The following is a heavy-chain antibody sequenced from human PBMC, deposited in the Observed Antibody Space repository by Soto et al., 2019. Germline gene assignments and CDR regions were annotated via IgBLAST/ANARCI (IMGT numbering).Heavy chain of an antibody. V-gene: IGHV3-30*04. CDR3: ARTYSSSWNYLDY. J-gene: IGHJ4*02. CDR2: ISFDGSLK. Sequence: QVQLVESGGGVVQPGRYLRLSCTASGFTFDSHTMHWVRQSPGKGLEWVALISFDGSLKYDSDSVKGRFSISRDNSKITVFLEMNSLRPEDTAVYYCARTYSSSWNYLDYWGQGVQVIVSS. CDR1: GFTFDSHT. D-gene: IGHD6-13*01.